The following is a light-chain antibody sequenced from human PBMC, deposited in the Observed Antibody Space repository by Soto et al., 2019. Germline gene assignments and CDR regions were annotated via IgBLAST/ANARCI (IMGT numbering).Light chain of an antibody. V-gene: IGKV1-17*01. CDR3: LQHNTYPLT. CDR1: QGIRND. J-gene: IGKJ4*01. CDR2: GGS. Sequence: DVHMTQSPSSLSASAGDRVTITCRTSQGIRNDLGWYQQKQGKAPKLLIYGGSSLGRGVPSMFSGSRSRTEFTLTISSLQPEDFATYYCLQHNTYPLTFGGGTRVEIK.